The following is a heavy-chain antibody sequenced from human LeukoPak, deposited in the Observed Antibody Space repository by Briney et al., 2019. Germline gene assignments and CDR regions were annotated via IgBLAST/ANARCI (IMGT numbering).Heavy chain of an antibody. Sequence: SETLSLTCAVYGGSFSGYYWSWIRQPPGKGLEWIGEINHSGSTNCNPSLKSRVTISVDKSKSQFSLKLSSVTAADTAVYYCARTTGDRVDYWGQGTLVTVSS. J-gene: IGHJ4*02. V-gene: IGHV4-34*01. CDR2: INHSGST. CDR3: ARTTGDRVDY. D-gene: IGHD7-27*01. CDR1: GGSFSGYY.